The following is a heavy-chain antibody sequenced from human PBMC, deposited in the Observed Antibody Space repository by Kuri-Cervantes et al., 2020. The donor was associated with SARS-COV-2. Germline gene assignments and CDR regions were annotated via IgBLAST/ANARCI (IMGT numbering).Heavy chain of an antibody. Sequence: GSLRLSCTVSGGSISSSSYYWGWIRQPPGKGLEWIGSIYYSGSTYYNPSLKSRVTISVDTSKNQFSLKLSSVTAADTAVYYCASGGSSGYFNYWGQGTLVTVSS. CDR3: ASGGSSGYFNY. D-gene: IGHD3-22*01. V-gene: IGHV4-39*01. J-gene: IGHJ4*02. CDR2: IYYSGST. CDR1: GGSISSSSYY.